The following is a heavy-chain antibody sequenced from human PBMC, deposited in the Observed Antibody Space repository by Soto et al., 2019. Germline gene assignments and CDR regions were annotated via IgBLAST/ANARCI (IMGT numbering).Heavy chain of an antibody. CDR3: AKDLKGGNSNDAFDI. D-gene: IGHD2-21*02. V-gene: IGHV1-24*01. CDR1: GYTLTELS. Sequence: ASVKVSCKVSGYTLTELSMHWVRQAPGKGLEWMGGFDPEDGETIYAQKFQGRVTMTEDTSTDTAYMELSSLRSEDTAVYYCAKDLKGGNSNDAFDIWGQGTMVTVSS. J-gene: IGHJ3*02. CDR2: FDPEDGET.